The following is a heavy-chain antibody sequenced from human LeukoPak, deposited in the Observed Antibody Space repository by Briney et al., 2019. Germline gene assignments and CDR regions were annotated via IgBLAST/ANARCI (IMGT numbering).Heavy chain of an antibody. V-gene: IGHV1-2*02. CDR2: ITPNSGGT. Sequence: ASVKVSCQASGYTFTGYYMHWVRQAPGQGLEWMGWITPNSGGTNYAQKFQGRLTMTRDTAISTAYMELSSLRSEDTAVYYCARAAHTTHTYSYDSSGPNDAFDIWGQGTMVTVSS. J-gene: IGHJ3*02. CDR3: ARAAHTTHTYSYDSSGPNDAFDI. D-gene: IGHD3-22*01. CDR1: GYTFTGYY.